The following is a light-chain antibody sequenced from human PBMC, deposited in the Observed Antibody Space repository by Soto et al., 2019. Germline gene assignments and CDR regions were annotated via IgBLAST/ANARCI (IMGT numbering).Light chain of an antibody. CDR3: QQYGTSPKT. V-gene: IGKV3-20*01. CDR1: QSVSCSY. J-gene: IGKJ1*01. CDR2: GAS. Sequence: ELVLTQSPSTLSLSPGERATLSCRAGQSVSCSYLAWYPQKPGQAPRLLLYGASSRATGSPDRFSGSGSGTDFALTISRLEPEDFAVYYCQQYGTSPKTFGQGPKVEIK.